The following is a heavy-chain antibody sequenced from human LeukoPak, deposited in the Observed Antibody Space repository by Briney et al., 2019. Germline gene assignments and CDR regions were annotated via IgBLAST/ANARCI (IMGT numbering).Heavy chain of an antibody. CDR3: ARRKSSANYYVEAFDI. Sequence: GESLKISREGSGYRFSTYWIGWVRQMPGEGLERMGIIYPDDSDIKYSPSFQGQVTISVDVSINTAYLHWSSLKASDTAMYYCARRKSSANYYVEAFDIWGQGTMVTVSS. CDR2: IYPDDSDI. D-gene: IGHD1-26*01. V-gene: IGHV5-51*01. J-gene: IGHJ3*02. CDR1: GYRFSTYW.